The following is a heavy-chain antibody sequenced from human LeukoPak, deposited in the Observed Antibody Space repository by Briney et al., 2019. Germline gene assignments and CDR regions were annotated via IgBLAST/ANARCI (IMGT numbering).Heavy chain of an antibody. Sequence: GGSLRLSCAASGFAFSHYWMSWVRQAPGKGLEWLANIRQDGSDNYYADSVKGRFTISRDNAKNSLYLQMNSLRVEDTAVYYCARGGAARPDFWGQGTLVTVSS. CDR2: IRQDGSDN. CDR3: ARGGAARPDF. V-gene: IGHV3-7*01. D-gene: IGHD6-6*01. J-gene: IGHJ4*02. CDR1: GFAFSHYW.